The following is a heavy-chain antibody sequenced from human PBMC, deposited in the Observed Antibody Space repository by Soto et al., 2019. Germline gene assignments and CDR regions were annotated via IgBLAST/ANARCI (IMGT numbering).Heavy chain of an antibody. CDR1: GFTFSSYA. CDR3: AKDRWGYSYGHGGDDWVEKKLLGD. CDR2: ISGSGGST. V-gene: IGHV3-23*01. D-gene: IGHD5-18*01. J-gene: IGHJ4*02. Sequence: EVQLLESGGGLVQPGGSLRLSCAASGFTFSSYAMSWVRQAPGKGLEWVSAISGSGGSTYYADSVKGRFTISRDNSKNTLYLQMNSLRAEDTAVYYCAKDRWGYSYGHGGDDWVEKKLLGDWGQGTLVTVSS.